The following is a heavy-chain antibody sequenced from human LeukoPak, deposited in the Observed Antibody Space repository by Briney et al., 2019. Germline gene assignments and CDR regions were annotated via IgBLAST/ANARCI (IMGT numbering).Heavy chain of an antibody. D-gene: IGHD6-13*01. CDR2: IYYSGST. J-gene: IGHJ2*01. CDR1: GGSISSYY. CDR3: ARLLVDSSSWYIGYFDL. Sequence: PSETLSLTCTVSGGSISSYYWSWIRQPPGKGLEWIGYIYYSGSTNYNPSLKSRVTISVDTSKNQFSLKLSSVTAADTAVYYCARLLVDSSSWYIGYFDLWDRGTLVTVSS. V-gene: IGHV4-59*01.